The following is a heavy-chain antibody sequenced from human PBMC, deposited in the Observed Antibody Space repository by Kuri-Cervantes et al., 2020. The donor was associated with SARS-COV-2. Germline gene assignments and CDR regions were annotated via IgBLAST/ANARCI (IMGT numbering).Heavy chain of an antibody. V-gene: IGHV4-34*01. CDR2: INHSGST. D-gene: IGHD1-1*01. Sequence: SETLSLTCAVYGGSFGGYYWSWIRQPPGKGLEWIGEINHSGSTNYNPSLKTRVTMSIDTSKNQFSLKLRSVTAADTAVYYCATGTSGEFYFDYWGQGTLVTVSS. CDR3: ATGTSGEFYFDY. CDR1: GGSFGGYY. J-gene: IGHJ4*02.